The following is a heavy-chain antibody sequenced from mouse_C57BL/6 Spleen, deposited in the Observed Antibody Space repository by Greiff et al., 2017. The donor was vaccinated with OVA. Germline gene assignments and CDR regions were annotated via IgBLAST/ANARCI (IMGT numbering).Heavy chain of an antibody. CDR1: GYTFTSYW. J-gene: IGHJ1*03. Sequence: QLKQPGAELVKPGASVKLSCKASGYTFTSYWMQWVKQRPGQGLEWIGEIDPSDSYTNYNQKFKGKATLTVDTSSSTAYMQLSSLTSEDSAVYYCARFYYGSSWYFDVWGTGTTVTVSS. D-gene: IGHD1-1*01. V-gene: IGHV1-50*01. CDR3: ARFYYGSSWYFDV. CDR2: IDPSDSYT.